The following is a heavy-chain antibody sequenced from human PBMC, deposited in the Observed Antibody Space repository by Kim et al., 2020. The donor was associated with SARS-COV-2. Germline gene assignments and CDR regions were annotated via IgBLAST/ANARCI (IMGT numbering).Heavy chain of an antibody. J-gene: IGHJ6*02. Sequence: SETLSLTCTVSGGPISSYYWSWIRQPPGKGLEWIGYIYYSGSTNYNPSLKSRVTISVDTSKNQFSLKLSSVTAADTAVYYCARDPSSGWRIGYYGMDVWGQGTTVTVSS. CDR1: GGPISSYY. D-gene: IGHD6-19*01. CDR2: IYYSGST. V-gene: IGHV4-59*01. CDR3: ARDPSSGWRIGYYGMDV.